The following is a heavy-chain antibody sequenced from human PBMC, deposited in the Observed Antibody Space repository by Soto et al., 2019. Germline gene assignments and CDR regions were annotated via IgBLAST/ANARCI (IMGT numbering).Heavy chain of an antibody. CDR2: ISGSDGKT. D-gene: IGHD3-3*01. J-gene: IGHJ4*02. Sequence: GGSLRLSCAASGFSFGSYALSWVRQAPGRGLEWVSTISGSDGKTFYADSVKGRFSISRDTSQSTLYLQMNSLRADDTAMYYCARWSYLDYWGQGTRVTVSS. V-gene: IGHV3-23*01. CDR1: GFSFGSYA. CDR3: ARWSYLDY.